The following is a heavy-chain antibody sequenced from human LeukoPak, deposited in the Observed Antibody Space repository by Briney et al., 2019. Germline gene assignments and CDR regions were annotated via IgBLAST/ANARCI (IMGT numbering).Heavy chain of an antibody. Sequence: SETLSLTCAVYGGSFSGYYWSWVRQPPGKGLGWIGEINHSGSTNYNPSLKSRVTRSVDTSKNQFSLKLSCVTAAATAVYYVGRGGPLSDTAMVRPFDYWGQGTLVTVSS. J-gene: IGHJ4*02. D-gene: IGHD5-18*01. CDR2: INHSGST. V-gene: IGHV4-34*01. CDR1: GGSFSGYY. CDR3: GRGGPLSDTAMVRPFDY.